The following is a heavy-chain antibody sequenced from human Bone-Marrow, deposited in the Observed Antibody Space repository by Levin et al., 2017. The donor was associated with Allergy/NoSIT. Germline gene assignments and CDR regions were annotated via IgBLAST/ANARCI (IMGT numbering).Heavy chain of an antibody. Sequence: SGPTLVKPTQTLTLTCTFSGFSLTTSGVAVGWIRQPPGKALEWLALIYWDDDKYYSPSLKSRLTITKDTSKNQVVLTVTNMDPEDAATYFCVHRIRYESSGHYLPGPSPFDYWGQGTLVAVSS. J-gene: IGHJ4*02. D-gene: IGHD3-22*01. CDR2: IYWDDDK. V-gene: IGHV2-5*02. CDR1: GFSLTTSGVA. CDR3: VHRIRYESSGHYLPGPSPFDY.